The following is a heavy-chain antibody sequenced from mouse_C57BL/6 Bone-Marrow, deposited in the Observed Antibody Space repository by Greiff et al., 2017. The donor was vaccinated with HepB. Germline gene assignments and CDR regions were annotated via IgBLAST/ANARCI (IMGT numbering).Heavy chain of an antibody. CDR1: GYTFTSYW. D-gene: IGHD2-10*02. CDR2: INPSNGGT. Sequence: VQLQQPGPELVKPGASVKLSCKASGYTFTSYWMHWVKQRPGQGLEWIGNINPSNGGTNYNEKFKSKATLTVDKSSSTAYMQLSSLTSEDSAVYYCARRGVWLLPLFDYWGQGTTLTVSS. CDR3: ARRGVWLLPLFDY. J-gene: IGHJ2*01. V-gene: IGHV1-53*01.